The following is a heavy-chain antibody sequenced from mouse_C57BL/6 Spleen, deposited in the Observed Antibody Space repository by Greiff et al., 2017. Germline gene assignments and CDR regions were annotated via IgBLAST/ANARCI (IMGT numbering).Heavy chain of an antibody. V-gene: IGHV3-6*01. CDR1: GYSITSGYY. Sequence: EVKLMESGPGLVKPSQSLSLTCSVTGYSITSGYYWNWIRQFPGNKLEWMGYISYDGSNNYNPSLKNRITITRDTSKNQFFLKLNSVTTEDTATYYCARDLSQDYFDYWGQGTTLTVSS. J-gene: IGHJ2*01. CDR2: ISYDGSN. CDR3: ARDLSQDYFDY. D-gene: IGHD3-2*02.